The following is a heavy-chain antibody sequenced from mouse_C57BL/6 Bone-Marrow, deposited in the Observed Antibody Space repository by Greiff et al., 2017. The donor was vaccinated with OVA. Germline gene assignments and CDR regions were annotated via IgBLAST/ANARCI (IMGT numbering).Heavy chain of an antibody. CDR1: GYTFTNYW. D-gene: IGHD1-1*01. CDR3: ARSSLYYYGSSYDY. CDR2: IYPGGGYT. Sequence: QVHVKQSGAELVRPGTSVKMSCKASGYTFTNYWIGWAKQRPGHGLEWIGDIYPGGGYTNYNEKFKGKATLTADKSSSTAYMQFSSLTSEDSAIYYCARSSLYYYGSSYDYWGQGTTLTVSS. J-gene: IGHJ2*01. V-gene: IGHV1-63*01.